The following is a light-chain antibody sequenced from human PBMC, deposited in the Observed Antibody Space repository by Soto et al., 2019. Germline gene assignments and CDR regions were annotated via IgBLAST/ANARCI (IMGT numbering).Light chain of an antibody. CDR3: SSYTPTGTQV. CDR1: TSDVGGFDY. CDR2: DVS. V-gene: IGLV2-14*03. Sequence: QSALTQPASVSGSPGQSITISCTGTTSDVGGFDYVSWYQQHPGKAPKLMIHDVSNRPSGVSDRFSGSKSGNTASLTISGLQAEDEADYYCSSYTPTGTQVFGTGTKVTVL. J-gene: IGLJ1*01.